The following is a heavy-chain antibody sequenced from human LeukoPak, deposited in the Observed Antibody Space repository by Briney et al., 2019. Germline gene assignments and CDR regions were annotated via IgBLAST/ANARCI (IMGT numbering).Heavy chain of an antibody. J-gene: IGHJ3*02. Sequence: GGSLRLSCAASGFTFSSYAMSWVRQAPGKGLEWVSAISGSGGSTYYADSVKGRFTISRDNSKNTLYLQMNSLRAEDTAVYYCAKDRLSGYGDYRAPAFDIWGQGTMVTVSS. CDR3: AKDRLSGYGDYRAPAFDI. CDR2: ISGSGGST. D-gene: IGHD4-17*01. CDR1: GFTFSSYA. V-gene: IGHV3-23*01.